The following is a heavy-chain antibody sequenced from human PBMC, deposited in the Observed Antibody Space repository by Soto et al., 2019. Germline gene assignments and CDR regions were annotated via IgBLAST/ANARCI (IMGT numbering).Heavy chain of an antibody. Sequence: GGSLRLSCAASGFTFSSYAMSWVRQAPGKGLEWVSAISGSGGSTYYADSVKGRFTISRDNSKNTLYLQMNSLGAEDTAVYYCAKDGSWYCSSTSCYDAFDIWGQGTMVTVSS. CDR1: GFTFSSYA. D-gene: IGHD2-2*01. J-gene: IGHJ3*02. CDR2: ISGSGGST. CDR3: AKDGSWYCSSTSCYDAFDI. V-gene: IGHV3-23*01.